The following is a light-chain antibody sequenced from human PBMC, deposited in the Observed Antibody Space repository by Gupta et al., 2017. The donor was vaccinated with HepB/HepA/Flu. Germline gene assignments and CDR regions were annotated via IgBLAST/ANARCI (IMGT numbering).Light chain of an antibody. J-gene: IGLJ2*01. CDR2: QDS. CDR1: KLGDKY. V-gene: IGLV3-1*01. CDR3: QAWDSSTAHVV. Sequence: SYELTQPPSVSVSPGQTASITCSGDKLGDKYACWYQQKPGQSPVLVIYQDSKRPSGIPERLSGSNAGKTATLNISGTQAMDEADYYWQAWDSSTAHVVFGGGTKLTVL.